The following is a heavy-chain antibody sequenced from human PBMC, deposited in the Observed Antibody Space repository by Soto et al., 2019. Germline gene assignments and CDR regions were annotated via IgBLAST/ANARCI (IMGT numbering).Heavy chain of an antibody. Sequence: QVQLQESGPGLVKPSETLSLTCTVSGGSISSYYWSWIRQPPGKGLEWIGYIYYSGSTNYNPSLKSRVTISVDTSKNQFSLKLSSVTAADTAVYYCAILRGYSYGDAAFDIWGQGTMDTVSS. D-gene: IGHD5-18*01. CDR1: GGSISSYY. CDR2: IYYSGST. V-gene: IGHV4-59*01. J-gene: IGHJ3*02. CDR3: AILRGYSYGDAAFDI.